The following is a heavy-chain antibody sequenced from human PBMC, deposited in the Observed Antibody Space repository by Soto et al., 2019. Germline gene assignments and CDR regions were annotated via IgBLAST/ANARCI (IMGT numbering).Heavy chain of an antibody. CDR3: ARAITIFGVVIYGMDV. CDR1: GXTFTGYY. J-gene: IGHJ6*02. CDR2: INPNSGGT. D-gene: IGHD3-3*01. Sequence: ASVKVSCKASGXTFTGYYMHWVRQAPGQGLEWMGWINPNSGGTNYAQKFQGRVTMTRDTSISTAYMELSRLRSDDTAVYYCARAITIFGVVIYGMDVWGQGTTVTVSS. V-gene: IGHV1-2*02.